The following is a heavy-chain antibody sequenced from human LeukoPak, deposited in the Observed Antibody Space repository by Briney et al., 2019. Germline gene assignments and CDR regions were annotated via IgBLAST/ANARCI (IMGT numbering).Heavy chain of an antibody. J-gene: IGHJ4*01. CDR1: GFTFSSYG. D-gene: IGHD2-21*02. V-gene: IGHV3-21*06. Sequence: PGGSLRLSCAASGFTFSSYGMNWVRRTPGKGLEWVSYISGSSSYIHYADSLKGRFTVSRDNTNTSLYLQMTSLRAEDTAVYYCARSQGTLTSPFDSWGHGTLVTVSS. CDR3: ARSQGTLTSPFDS. CDR2: ISGSSSYI.